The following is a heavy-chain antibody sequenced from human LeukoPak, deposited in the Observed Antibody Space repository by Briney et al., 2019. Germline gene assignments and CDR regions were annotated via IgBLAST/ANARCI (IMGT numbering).Heavy chain of an antibody. CDR3: ARDGRDGTWSRFGGVIAHFDY. Sequence: ASVKVSCKASGYTFSGYYIHWVRQAPGQGLEWMGIINPSGGSTSYAQKFQGRVTMTRDTSTSTVYMELSSLRSEDTAVYYCARDGRDGTWSRFGGVIAHFDYWGQGTLVTVSS. D-gene: IGHD3-16*02. V-gene: IGHV1-46*01. CDR2: INPSGGST. J-gene: IGHJ4*02. CDR1: GYTFSGYY.